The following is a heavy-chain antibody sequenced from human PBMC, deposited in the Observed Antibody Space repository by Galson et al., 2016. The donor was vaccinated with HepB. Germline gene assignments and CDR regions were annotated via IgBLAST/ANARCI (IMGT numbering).Heavy chain of an antibody. CDR2: INQSGGS. CDR1: GGSFSGYY. V-gene: IGHV4-34*01. Sequence: SETLSLTCAVYGGSFSGYYWSWIRQPPGKGLEWIGEINQSGGSSYNPSLKSRVTMSLDTSKNQFSLKLSSVTAADTAVYYRATYYYDSSGYFGDAFDIWGQGTMVTVSS. CDR3: ATYYYDSSGYFGDAFDI. J-gene: IGHJ3*02. D-gene: IGHD3-22*01.